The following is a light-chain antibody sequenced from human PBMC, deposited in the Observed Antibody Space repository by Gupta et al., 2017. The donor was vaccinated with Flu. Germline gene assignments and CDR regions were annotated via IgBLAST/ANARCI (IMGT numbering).Light chain of an antibody. CDR3: LQGNSWPRA. J-gene: IGKJ4*01. CDR2: HAS. CDR1: QSLVYSDGNTY. V-gene: IGKV2-30*01. Sequence: VISQFPLSLPATPGQAASISCRSSQSLVYSDGNTYLHGFQQKPGQSPKLLIYHASHRECGVPDRFSGSGSGTDFTLKISSVQPEDFGVYYCLQGNSWPRACGGGTKVEIK.